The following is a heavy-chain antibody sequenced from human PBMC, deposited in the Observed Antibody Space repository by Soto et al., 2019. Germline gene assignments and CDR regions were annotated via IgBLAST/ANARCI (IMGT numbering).Heavy chain of an antibody. CDR3: ARMFGFSYGPANRGMDV. Sequence: QVQLVESGGGVAQPGRSLRLFCAASGFTLSSYSLHWVRQSPGKGLEWVAAISSDGTEKHYADSVKGRFTISRDNSKNTLCLQLSSLRTEDTAVYYCARMFGFSYGPANRGMDVWGQGTTVTVSS. CDR2: ISSDGTEK. V-gene: IGHV3-30*04. D-gene: IGHD5-18*01. CDR1: GFTLSSYS. J-gene: IGHJ6*02.